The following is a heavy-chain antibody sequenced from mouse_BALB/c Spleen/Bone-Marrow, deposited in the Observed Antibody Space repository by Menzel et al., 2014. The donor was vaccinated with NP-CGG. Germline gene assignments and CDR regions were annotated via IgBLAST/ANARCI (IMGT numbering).Heavy chain of an antibody. CDR1: GFSLTSYD. Sequence: VMLVESGPGLVQPSQSLSITCTVSGFSLTSYDVHWVRQSPGKGLEWLGVIWNGGSTDYNAAFISRLSISKDNAKSQVFFKMNSLQADDTAIYYCARNEDYDGYYYAMDYWGQGTSVTVSS. CDR2: IWNGGST. V-gene: IGHV2-4-1*01. D-gene: IGHD2-4*01. CDR3: ARNEDYDGYYYAMDY. J-gene: IGHJ4*01.